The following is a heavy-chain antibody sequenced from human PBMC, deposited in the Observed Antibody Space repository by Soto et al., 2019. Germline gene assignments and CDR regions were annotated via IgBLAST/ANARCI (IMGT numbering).Heavy chain of an antibody. CDR2: IIPIFGTA. CDR1: GGTSSSYA. V-gene: IGHV1-69*13. J-gene: IGHJ4*02. D-gene: IGHD2-2*01. Sequence: ASVQVSFKASGGTSSSYAISWVRQAPVQGLEWMGGIIPIFGTANYAQKFRGRVTITADESTSTAYMELSSLRSEDTAVYYCARGRGDCSSTSCPFDYWGQGTLVTVSS. CDR3: ARGRGDCSSTSCPFDY.